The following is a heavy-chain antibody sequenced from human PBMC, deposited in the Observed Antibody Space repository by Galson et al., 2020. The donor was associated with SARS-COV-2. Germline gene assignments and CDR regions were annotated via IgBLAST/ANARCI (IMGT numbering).Heavy chain of an antibody. J-gene: IGHJ6*02. Sequence: SGPTLVKPTQTLTLTCTFSGFSLSTSGMRVSWIRQPPGKALEWLARIDWDDDKFYSTSLKTRLTISKDTSKNQVVLTMTNMDPVDTATYYCAGEFYDILAGYYYGMDVWGQGTTVTVSS. CDR3: AGEFYDILAGYYYGMDV. CDR1: GFSLSTSGMR. D-gene: IGHD3-9*01. CDR2: IDWDDDK. V-gene: IGHV2-70*04.